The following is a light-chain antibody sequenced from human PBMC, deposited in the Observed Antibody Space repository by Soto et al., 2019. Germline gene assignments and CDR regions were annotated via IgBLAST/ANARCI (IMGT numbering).Light chain of an antibody. Sequence: QSVLTQPASVSGSPGQSITISCTGTSSDVVGYNYVSWYQQHPGKAPKLMIYDVSNRPSGVSNRFSGSKSGNTASLTISGLQAEDEADYYCSSYTSSSTLPYVFGTGTKATVL. CDR3: SSYTSSSTLPYV. V-gene: IGLV2-14*01. CDR2: DVS. J-gene: IGLJ1*01. CDR1: SSDVVGYNY.